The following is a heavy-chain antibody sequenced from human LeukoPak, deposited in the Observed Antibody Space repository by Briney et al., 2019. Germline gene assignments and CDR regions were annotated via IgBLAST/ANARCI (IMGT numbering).Heavy chain of an antibody. J-gene: IGHJ5*02. D-gene: IGHD6-19*01. CDR1: GFTFSSYA. CDR2: ISSSSSYI. CDR3: ARTNTEYSSGWYSFDP. V-gene: IGHV3-21*01. Sequence: GGSLRLSCAASGFTFSSYAMSWVRQAPGKGLEWVSSISSSSSYIYYADSVKGRFTISRDNAKNSLYLQMNSLRAEDTAVYYCARTNTEYSSGWYSFDPWGQGTLVTVSS.